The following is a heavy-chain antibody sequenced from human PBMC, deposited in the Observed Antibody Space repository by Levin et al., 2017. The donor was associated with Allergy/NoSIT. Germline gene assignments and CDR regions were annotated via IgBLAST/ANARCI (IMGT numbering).Heavy chain of an antibody. J-gene: IGHJ5*02. CDR1: GYTFTSYD. D-gene: IGHD6-6*01. V-gene: IGHV1-8*01. CDR2: MNPNSGNT. Sequence: GESLKISCKASGYTFTSYDINWVRQATGQGLEWMGWMNPNSGNTGYAQKFQGRVTMTRNTSISTAYMELSSLRSEDTAVYYCARRRLISSSSNWFDPWGQGTLVTVSS. CDR3: ARRRLISSSSNWFDP.